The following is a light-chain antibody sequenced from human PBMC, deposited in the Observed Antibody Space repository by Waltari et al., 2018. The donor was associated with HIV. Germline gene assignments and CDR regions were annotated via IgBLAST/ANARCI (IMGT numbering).Light chain of an antibody. Sequence: QSALTQPASVSGSPGQSITIPCTGTSSDVGGYKSVSWYQHLTGKAPKLMIYEVTNRPSGVSDRFSGSKSGNTASLTISGLQAEDEADYYCSSYTTDSTLVFGAGTKLTVL. CDR2: EVT. V-gene: IGLV2-14*01. CDR1: SSDVGGYKS. J-gene: IGLJ3*02. CDR3: SSYTTDSTLV.